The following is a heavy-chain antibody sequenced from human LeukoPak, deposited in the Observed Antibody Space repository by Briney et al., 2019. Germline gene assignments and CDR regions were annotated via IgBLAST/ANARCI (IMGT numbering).Heavy chain of an antibody. Sequence: ASVKVSCKASGYTFTSYYMHWVRQLHGQGLEWMGIINPRGGSTSYGQKFQGRVTLTRDTSTSTVYIELSSLRSAGPAVYYCARAYDSSGYYLDYWGQGTLVTVSS. CDR1: GYTFTSYY. V-gene: IGHV1-46*01. CDR2: INPRGGST. CDR3: ARAYDSSGYYLDY. D-gene: IGHD3-22*01. J-gene: IGHJ4*02.